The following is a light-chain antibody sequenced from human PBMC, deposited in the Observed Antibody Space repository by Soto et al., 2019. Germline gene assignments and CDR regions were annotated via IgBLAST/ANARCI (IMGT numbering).Light chain of an antibody. J-gene: IGKJ1*01. CDR1: QSIRSW. Sequence: DTQMTQFPCTLSASVGDRRTLTCRASQSIRSWLACYQQKPGKATNPLMFDASNLASGVPSRFSVSGSGTEFPLTISSLQPDDVATYYCQQYNYLSPFGQGTKVDIK. CDR2: DAS. V-gene: IGKV1-5*01. CDR3: QQYNYLSP.